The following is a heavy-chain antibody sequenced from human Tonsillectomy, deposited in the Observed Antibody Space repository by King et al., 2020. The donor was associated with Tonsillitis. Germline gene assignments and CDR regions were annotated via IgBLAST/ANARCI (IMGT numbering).Heavy chain of an antibody. D-gene: IGHD2-21*01. J-gene: IGHJ4*02. CDR3: ARGIRNVVVPNYYFDY. Sequence: VQLVQSGAEVKKPGASVKVSCKASGYTFTSYDINWVRQATGQGLEWRGWMNPNSGNTGYAQKFQGRVSMTRNTSISTAYMELSSLRPEDTAVYYCARGIRNVVVPNYYFDYWGQGTLVTVSS. CDR2: MNPNSGNT. V-gene: IGHV1-8*01. CDR1: GYTFTSYD.